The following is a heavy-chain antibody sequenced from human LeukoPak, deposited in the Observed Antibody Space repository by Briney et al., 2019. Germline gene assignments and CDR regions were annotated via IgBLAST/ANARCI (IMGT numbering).Heavy chain of an antibody. Sequence: SETLSLTCAVYGGSFSGYYWSWIRQPPGKGLEWIGEINHSGSTNYNPSLKSRVTISVDTSKNQFSLKLSSVTAADTAVYYCASVLHSSGRGFQHWGQGTLVTVSS. V-gene: IGHV4-34*01. CDR2: INHSGST. J-gene: IGHJ1*01. CDR1: GGSFSGYY. CDR3: ASVLHSSGRGFQH. D-gene: IGHD6-19*01.